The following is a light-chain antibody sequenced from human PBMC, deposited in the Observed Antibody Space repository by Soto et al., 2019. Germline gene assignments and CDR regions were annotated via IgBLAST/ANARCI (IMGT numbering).Light chain of an antibody. V-gene: IGKV4-1*01. J-gene: IGKJ1*01. CDR1: QSVLYSSNNKNY. CDR2: WAS. CDR3: QQYYSTPQT. Sequence: IVITQAPASLAVSLGGRTTLNCKSSQSVLYSSNNKNYLAWYQQKPGQPPKLLIYWASTRESGVPDRFSGSGSGTDFTLTISSLQAEDVAVYYCQQYYSTPQTFGQGTKVDIK.